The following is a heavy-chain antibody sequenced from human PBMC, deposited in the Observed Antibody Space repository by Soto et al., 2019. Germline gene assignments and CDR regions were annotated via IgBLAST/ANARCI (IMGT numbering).Heavy chain of an antibody. D-gene: IGHD4-17*01. Sequence: EMQLVESGGGLVQPGGSLRLSCAASGFTSGLWIHWVRQAPGKGLEWVSRIDIDARGTSYADSVKGRFTISTDNAKNTVYLQMNSLGVEDTAVYYCATVFDFWGQGTLVTVSS. CDR1: GFTSGLW. CDR2: IDIDARGT. V-gene: IGHV3-74*01. CDR3: ATVFDF. J-gene: IGHJ4*02.